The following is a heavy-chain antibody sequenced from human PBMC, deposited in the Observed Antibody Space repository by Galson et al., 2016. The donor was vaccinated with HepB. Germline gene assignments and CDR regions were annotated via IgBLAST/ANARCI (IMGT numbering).Heavy chain of an antibody. CDR1: GGPISAFY. CDR2: LYFGRST. J-gene: IGHJ4*02. CDR3: AGGSRLGELFH. V-gene: IGHV4-59*01. D-gene: IGHD3-16*01. Sequence: SETLSLTCTVSGGPISAFYWSWIRQPPGKGLEWLGYLYFGRSTNYNPSLKSRVIISVDTSKNQFSLKLSSVTAADSAVYYCAGGSRLGELFHWGQGTLVTVSS.